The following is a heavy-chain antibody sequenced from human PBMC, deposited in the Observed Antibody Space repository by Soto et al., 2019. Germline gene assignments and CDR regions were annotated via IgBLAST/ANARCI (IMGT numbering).Heavy chain of an antibody. V-gene: IGHV4-31*03. CDR1: GCAISSGTYH. Sequence: QVQLQESGPGLVKPSQTLSLTCTVSGCAISSGTYHWSWIRQHPGKGLEWIGYIYYSGSTYYNQSLKSRVTISVDTSTNQFSLRLSSVTAAATAVYYCAREMNYYDTSGDSYLDYWGQGPLVTFSS. CDR2: IYYSGST. D-gene: IGHD3-22*01. CDR3: AREMNYYDTSGDSYLDY. J-gene: IGHJ4*02.